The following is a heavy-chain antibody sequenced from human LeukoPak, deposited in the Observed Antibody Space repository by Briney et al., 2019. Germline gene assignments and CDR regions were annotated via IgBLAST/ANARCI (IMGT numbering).Heavy chain of an antibody. CDR3: ARDRGVAAHLDY. CDR1: GFTFSNYG. V-gene: IGHV3-33*01. J-gene: IGHJ4*02. D-gene: IGHD5-12*01. Sequence: GGSLRLSCAASGFTFSNYGMHWVRQAPGKGLEWVAVIWFDGTNKYYADSVRGRFTIYRDNSKNTLYLQMSSLRAEDTAVYYCARDRGVAAHLDYWGQGTLVTVSS. CDR2: IWFDGTNK.